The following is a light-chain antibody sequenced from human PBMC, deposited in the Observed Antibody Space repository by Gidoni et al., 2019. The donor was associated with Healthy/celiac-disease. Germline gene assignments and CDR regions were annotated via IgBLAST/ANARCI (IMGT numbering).Light chain of an antibody. Sequence: DIELTQSPSSLSASVGDRVTITCRASQGISSYLPWYQQKPGKAPKLLIYAASTLQSGVPSRFSGSASGTVFTLTISSLQPEDFATYYCQQLNSYPFTFGRXTKVEIK. V-gene: IGKV1-9*01. CDR3: QQLNSYPFT. CDR1: QGISSY. J-gene: IGKJ4*01. CDR2: AAS.